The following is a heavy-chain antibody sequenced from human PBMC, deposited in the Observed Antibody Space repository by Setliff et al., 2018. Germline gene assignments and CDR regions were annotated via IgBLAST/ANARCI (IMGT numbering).Heavy chain of an antibody. CDR1: GGTFSSYA. CDR3: ARELLDGYDAFDI. CDR2: IIPIFGTA. J-gene: IGHJ3*02. Sequence: SVKVSCKASGGTFSSYAISWVRQAPGQGLEWMGGIIPIFGTANYAQKFQGRVTITTDESTSTAYMELSSLRSEDTAVYYCARELLDGYDAFDIWGQGTMVTVS. D-gene: IGHD3-10*01. V-gene: IGHV1-69*05.